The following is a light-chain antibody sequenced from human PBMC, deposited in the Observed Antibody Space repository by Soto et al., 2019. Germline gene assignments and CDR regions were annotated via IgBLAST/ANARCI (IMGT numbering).Light chain of an antibody. CDR1: QSVSSSY. V-gene: IGKV3-20*01. J-gene: IGKJ1*01. CDR2: GAS. Sequence: EIVLTQSPGTLSLSPGERATLSCRASQSVSSSYLAWYQQKPGQAPRLLIYGASSRATGIPYRFSGGGSGTDFTLTISRLEPEDFAVYYCQQCGGSPRTFGQGTKVEIK. CDR3: QQCGGSPRT.